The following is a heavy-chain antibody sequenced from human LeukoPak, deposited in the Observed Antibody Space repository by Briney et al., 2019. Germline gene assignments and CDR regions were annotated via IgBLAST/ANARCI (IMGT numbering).Heavy chain of an antibody. CDR2: VHHDGSER. V-gene: IGHV3-30*02. J-gene: IGHJ4*02. CDR1: GFTFSNYY. Sequence: GGSLRLSCAASGFTFSNYYMHWVRQAQGKGLEWVAVVHHDGSERYYADSVKGRFTISRDNSKNTLYVQMDSLRVEDTAVYYCATGSGYYYDHWGQGTLVTVSS. D-gene: IGHD3-22*01. CDR3: ATGSGYYYDH.